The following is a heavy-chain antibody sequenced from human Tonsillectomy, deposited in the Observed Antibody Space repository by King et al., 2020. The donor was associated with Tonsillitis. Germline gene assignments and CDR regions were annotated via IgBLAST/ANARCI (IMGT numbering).Heavy chain of an antibody. Sequence: VQLVESGGGLVQPGGSLRLSCAASGFTFSSYAMSWVRQAPGKGLEWGSGISGSGGSTYCADSVKGRFTXPRDNSKKTXYLKMNSMRAVDTAVYYCAKRXGGSGGGFDYWGQGXLVTVSS. CDR1: GFTFSSYA. V-gene: IGHV3-23*04. J-gene: IGHJ4*02. CDR3: AKRXGGSGGGFDY. D-gene: IGHD3-10*01. CDR2: ISGSGGST.